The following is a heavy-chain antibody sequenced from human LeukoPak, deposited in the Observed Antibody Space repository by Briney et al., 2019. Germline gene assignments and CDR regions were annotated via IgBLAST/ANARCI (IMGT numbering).Heavy chain of an antibody. CDR2: INHSGST. J-gene: IGHJ4*02. CDR1: GGSFSGYY. D-gene: IGHD1-1*01. Sequence: SETLSLTCAVSGGSFSGYYWSWIRQPPGKGLEWIGEINHSGSTNYNPSLKSRVTISVDTSKNQFSLKLSSVTAADTAVYYCARKGTGTELNFDYWGQGTLVTVSS. V-gene: IGHV4-34*01. CDR3: ARKGTGTELNFDY.